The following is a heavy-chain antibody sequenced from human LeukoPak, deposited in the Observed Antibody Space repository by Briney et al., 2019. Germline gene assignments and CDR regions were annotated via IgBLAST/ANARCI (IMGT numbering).Heavy chain of an antibody. CDR3: ARGIFGMVLNAFDL. D-gene: IGHD3-3*01. CDR1: GGSIGGYY. CDR2: ISYGGST. J-gene: IGHJ3*01. Sequence: SETLSLTCTVSGGSIGGYYWSWIRQPPGRGLEWVGYISYGGSTNYNPSLKSRVTISVDTSTNQFSLKLSSVTAADTAVYYCARGIFGMVLNAFDLWGRRTMVTVSS. V-gene: IGHV4-59*01.